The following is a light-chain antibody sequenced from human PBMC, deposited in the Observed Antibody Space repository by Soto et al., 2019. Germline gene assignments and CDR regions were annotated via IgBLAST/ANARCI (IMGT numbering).Light chain of an antibody. CDR3: QQYGSSPVLT. J-gene: IGKJ4*01. Sequence: ETVLTQSPATVSLSPGDRATLPCRASQSVSSNKLAWYQQKPGQAPRLLIYAASSRATGIPDRFSGSGSGTDFTLTISRLEPEDFAVYYCQQYGSSPVLTFGGGTKVDIK. V-gene: IGKV3-20*01. CDR1: QSVSSNK. CDR2: AAS.